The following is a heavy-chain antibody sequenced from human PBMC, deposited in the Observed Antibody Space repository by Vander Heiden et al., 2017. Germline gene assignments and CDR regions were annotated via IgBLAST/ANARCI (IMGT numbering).Heavy chain of an antibody. CDR3: ARGRVGATPYFDY. CDR1: VFTFSSYA. V-gene: IGHV3-30-3*01. J-gene: IGHJ4*02. CDR2: ISYDGSNK. Sequence: QVPLVESGGGVVQPGMSLRLSCAASVFTFSSYAMPWVRQAPGKGLEWVAVISYDGSNKYYADSVKGRFTISRDNSKNTLYLQMNSLRAEDTAVYDCARGRVGATPYFDYWGQGTLVTVSS. D-gene: IGHD1-26*01.